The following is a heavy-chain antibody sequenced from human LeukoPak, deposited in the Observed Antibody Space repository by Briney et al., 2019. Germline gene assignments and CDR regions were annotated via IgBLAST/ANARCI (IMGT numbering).Heavy chain of an antibody. Sequence: SETLSLTCTVSGGSISSYYWSWIRQPAGKGLEWIGRIYTSGSTNYNPSLKSRVTISVDTSKNQFSLKLSSVTAADTAVYYCASPYRCSSTSCYAFDYWGQGTLVTVSS. V-gene: IGHV4-4*07. CDR1: GGSISSYY. D-gene: IGHD2-2*01. CDR2: IYTSGST. J-gene: IGHJ4*02. CDR3: ASPYRCSSTSCYAFDY.